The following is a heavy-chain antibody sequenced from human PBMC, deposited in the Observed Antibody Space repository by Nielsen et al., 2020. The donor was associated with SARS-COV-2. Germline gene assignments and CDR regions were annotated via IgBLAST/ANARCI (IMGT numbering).Heavy chain of an antibody. CDR2: IDSGGST. Sequence: GESLKISCAVSGFTVTSNSMNWVRQAPGKGLEWVSVIDSGGSTFYADSVKGRFTISRDNSKNTLYLQMNSLRAADTAVYYCARNYYDSSGLVDYWGQGTLVTVSS. CDR1: GFTVTSNS. V-gene: IGHV3-53*05. CDR3: ARNYYDSSGLVDY. J-gene: IGHJ4*02. D-gene: IGHD3-22*01.